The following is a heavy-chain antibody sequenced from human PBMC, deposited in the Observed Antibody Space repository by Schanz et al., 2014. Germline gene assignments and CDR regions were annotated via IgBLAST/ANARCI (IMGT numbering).Heavy chain of an antibody. V-gene: IGHV3-7*02. CDR2: IKHDGSVK. CDR3: VSQTGSPNY. Sequence: DVQLLESGGGLVQPGGSLRLSCAASGFTFSDYWMSWVRQAPGKGPEWVANIKHDGSVKDYVDSVEGRFTISRDDANRSLFLQMNSLRVEDTAVYFCVSQTGSPNYWGQGTLVTVSS. J-gene: IGHJ4*02. CDR1: GFTFSDYW. D-gene: IGHD6-13*01.